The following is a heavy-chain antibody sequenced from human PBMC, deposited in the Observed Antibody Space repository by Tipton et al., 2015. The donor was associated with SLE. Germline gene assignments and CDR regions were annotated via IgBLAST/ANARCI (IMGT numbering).Heavy chain of an antibody. Sequence: TLSLTCAVSGGSISSSNWWSWVRQPPGKGLEWIAEIYHSGSTNYNPSLKSRVTISVDTSKNQFSLKLSSVTAADTAVYYCARVPVARHYFDYWGQGTLVTVSS. CDR3: ARVPVARHYFDY. CDR1: GGSISSSNW. D-gene: IGHD2-15*01. J-gene: IGHJ4*02. V-gene: IGHV4-4*02. CDR2: IYHSGST.